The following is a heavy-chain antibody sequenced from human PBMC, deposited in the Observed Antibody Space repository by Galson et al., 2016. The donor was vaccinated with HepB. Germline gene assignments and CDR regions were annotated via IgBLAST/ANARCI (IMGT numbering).Heavy chain of an antibody. V-gene: IGHV3-23*01. CDR3: AKEKDPSATIGGVTYMDA. CDR2: ISGSGGGT. J-gene: IGHJ6*03. Sequence: SLRLSCAASGFTFTNYAMTWVRQAPGKGLEWVSSISGSGGGTSYADSVKGRFTISRDNSRNTLYLQINSLRAEDTALYYCAKEKDPSATIGGVTYMDAWGKGTKVTVSS. D-gene: IGHD5-12*01. CDR1: GFTFTNYA.